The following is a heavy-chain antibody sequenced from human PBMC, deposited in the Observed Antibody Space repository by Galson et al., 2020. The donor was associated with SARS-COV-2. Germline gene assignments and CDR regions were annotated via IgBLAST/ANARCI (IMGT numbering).Heavy chain of an antibody. Sequence: GESLKISCAASGFSFSEYSMNWLRQAPGKGLEWLSYVSVGSTRIYYADSVRGRFTISRDDAKMSVYLQMNSLRAEDTAVYYCVRDRCRSSCSRGIGWFDPWGQGTLVTVSS. J-gene: IGHJ5*02. CDR1: GFSFSEYS. V-gene: IGHV3-48*04. CDR2: VSVGSTRI. D-gene: IGHD2-2*01. CDR3: VRDRCRSSCSRGIGWFDP.